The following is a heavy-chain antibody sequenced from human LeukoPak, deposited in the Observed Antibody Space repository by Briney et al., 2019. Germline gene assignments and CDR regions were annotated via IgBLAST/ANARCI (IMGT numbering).Heavy chain of an antibody. Sequence: QSGGSLRLSCAASGFTFSSYAMSWVRQDLGRGLAGVSAISGSADSTYYANSVKGRFTISRDSSKNTLYLQMNSLRAEDTAVYYCAREDAAMVLSPDYWGQGALVTVSS. CDR2: ISGSADST. CDR1: GFTFSSYA. CDR3: AREDAAMVLSPDY. D-gene: IGHD5-18*01. J-gene: IGHJ4*02. V-gene: IGHV3-23*01.